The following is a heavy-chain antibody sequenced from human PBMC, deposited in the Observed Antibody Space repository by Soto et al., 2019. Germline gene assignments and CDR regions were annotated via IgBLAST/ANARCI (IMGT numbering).Heavy chain of an antibody. J-gene: IGHJ4*02. D-gene: IGHD1-26*01. CDR3: ARRVIVGPLDY. Sequence: SETLSLTCTVSGGYISSSTYYWGWIRQPPGKGLEWIGTIYYSGTTYYSPSLRSRVTISVDTSKNQFFLKLSSVTAADTAVYYCARRVIVGPLDYWGRGTLVTVSS. V-gene: IGHV4-39*01. CDR2: IYYSGTT. CDR1: GGYISSSTYY.